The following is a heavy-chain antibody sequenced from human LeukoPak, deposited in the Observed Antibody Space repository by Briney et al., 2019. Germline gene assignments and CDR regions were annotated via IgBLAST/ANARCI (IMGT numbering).Heavy chain of an antibody. CDR2: ISGDGGST. J-gene: IGHJ4*02. CDR1: GFTFDDYA. Sequence: GGSLRLSCAASGFTFDDYAMHWVRQAPGQGLEWVSLISGDGGSTYYADSVKGRFTISRDKTKNSLYLQMDSLRTEDTALYYCAKGFLAAALDYWGQETLVSVSS. D-gene: IGHD6-13*01. V-gene: IGHV3-43*02. CDR3: AKGFLAAALDY.